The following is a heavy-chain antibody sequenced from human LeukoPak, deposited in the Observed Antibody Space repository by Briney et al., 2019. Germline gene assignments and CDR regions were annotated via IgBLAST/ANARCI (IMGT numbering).Heavy chain of an antibody. CDR2: ISPNANSR. J-gene: IGHJ3*02. D-gene: IGHD3-22*01. V-gene: IGHV3-64*01. Sequence: PGGSLRLSCAGSGFSFTSHSMHWVRQAPGKGLEYVSAISPNANSRYYASSVKGRFTISRDMSKNTMSLQMRSLGVEDMAVYYCAREYLKSGYSEGYDAFDIWGPGTMVTVSS. CDR1: GFSFTSHS. CDR3: AREYLKSGYSEGYDAFDI.